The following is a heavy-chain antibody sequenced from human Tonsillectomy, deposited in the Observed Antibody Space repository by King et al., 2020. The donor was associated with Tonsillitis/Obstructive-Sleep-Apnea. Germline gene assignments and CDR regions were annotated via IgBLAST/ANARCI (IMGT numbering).Heavy chain of an antibody. J-gene: IGHJ6*03. Sequence: QLPLQESGPGLVKPSDTLSLTCAVSGYSISSDNWWGWIRQPPGKGLEWIGYIYYSGSTYYNVSLKSRVTMSVDTSKNQFSLKLSSVTAVDTAVYYCARSRRYSSSLDYYYYMDVWGKGTTVTVSS. CDR1: GYSISSDNW. CDR3: ARSRRYSSSLDYYYYMDV. V-gene: IGHV4-28*01. D-gene: IGHD6-6*01. CDR2: IYYSGST.